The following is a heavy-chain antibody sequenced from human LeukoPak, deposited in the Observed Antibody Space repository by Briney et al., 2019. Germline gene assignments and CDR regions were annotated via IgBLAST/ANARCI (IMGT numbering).Heavy chain of an antibody. CDR2: IYDSGST. J-gene: IGHJ6*03. D-gene: IGHD1-26*01. CDR3: ARVRKVGATMRYSYYYMDV. V-gene: IGHV4-59*12. CDR1: GGSISIYY. Sequence: PSETLSLTCTVSGGSISIYYWSWIRQPPGKGLEWIGYIYDSGSTNYNPSLKSRVTISVDTSKNQFSLKLSSVTAADTAVYYCARVRKVGATMRYSYYYMDVWGKGTTVTISS.